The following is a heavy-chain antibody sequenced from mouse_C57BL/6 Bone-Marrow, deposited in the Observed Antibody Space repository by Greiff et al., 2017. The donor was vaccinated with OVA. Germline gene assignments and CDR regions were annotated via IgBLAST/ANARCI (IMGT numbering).Heavy chain of an antibody. CDR1: GYTFTSYW. Sequence: VQLQQPGAELVRPGSSVKLSCKASGYTFTSYWMHWVKQRPIQGLEWISNIDPSDSETHYNQKFKDKATLTVDKSSSTAYMQLSSLTSEDSAVYYCARGGDWDWYFDVWGTGTTVTVSS. V-gene: IGHV1-52*01. CDR3: ARGGDWDWYFDV. D-gene: IGHD4-1*01. CDR2: IDPSDSET. J-gene: IGHJ1*03.